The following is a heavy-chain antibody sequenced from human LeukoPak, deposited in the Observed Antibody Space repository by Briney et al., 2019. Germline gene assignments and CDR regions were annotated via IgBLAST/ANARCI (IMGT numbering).Heavy chain of an antibody. CDR2: IYWDDDK. Sequence: ESGPTLVNPTQPLTLTCTFSGFSLGTSGVGVGWIRQPPGKALEWLALIYWDDDKRYSPSLKSRLTITKDTSKNQVVLTMTNMDPVDTATYYCAHSLPMVRGVIMRVGWFDPWGQGTLVTVSS. CDR1: GFSLGTSGVG. D-gene: IGHD3-10*01. J-gene: IGHJ5*02. CDR3: AHSLPMVRGVIMRVGWFDP. V-gene: IGHV2-5*02.